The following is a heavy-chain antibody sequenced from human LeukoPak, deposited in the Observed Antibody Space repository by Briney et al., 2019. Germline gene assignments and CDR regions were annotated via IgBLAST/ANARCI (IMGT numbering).Heavy chain of an antibody. CDR3: ATEVVGYGDVHYFDS. CDR1: GYTLTEVS. V-gene: IGHV1-24*01. Sequence: GASVKVSRKISGYTLTEVSMHWVRQAPGKGLEWMGGFDPADGEPIYAQKFQGRVTMSEDTSTDTAYMDLSSLRSEDTAVYYCATEVVGYGDVHYFDSWGQGTLVTVSS. J-gene: IGHJ4*02. CDR2: FDPADGEP. D-gene: IGHD4-17*01.